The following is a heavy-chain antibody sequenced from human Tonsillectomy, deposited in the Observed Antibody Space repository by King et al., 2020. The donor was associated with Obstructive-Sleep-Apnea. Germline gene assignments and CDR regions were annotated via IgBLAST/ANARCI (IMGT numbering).Heavy chain of an antibody. CDR2: INPICGST. Sequence: QLVQSGAEVKKPGASVKVSCKASGYTFTSYYIHGLRQAPGQGLEWMGIINPICGSTSYGQKFQGRVTMTRDTVTSTVDMELRSLRSEDTAVYYCAREVPAASFDYWGQGTLVTVSS. J-gene: IGHJ4*02. CDR1: GYTFTSYY. D-gene: IGHD2-2*01. V-gene: IGHV1-46*01. CDR3: AREVPAASFDY.